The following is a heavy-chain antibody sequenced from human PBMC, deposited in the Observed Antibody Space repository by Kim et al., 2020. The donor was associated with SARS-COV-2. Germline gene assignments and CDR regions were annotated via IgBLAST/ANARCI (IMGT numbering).Heavy chain of an antibody. CDR1: GFTFSNAW. Sequence: GGSLRLSCAASGFTFSNAWMSWVRQAPGKGLEWVGRIKSKTDGGTTDYAAPVKGRFTISRDDSKNTLYLQMNNLKTEDTAVYYCTTDLCRTYYDILTGYYRLDYWGQATLVTVSS. CDR2: IKSKTDGGTT. J-gene: IGHJ4*02. D-gene: IGHD3-9*01. CDR3: TTDLCRTYYDILTGYYRLDY. V-gene: IGHV3-15*01.